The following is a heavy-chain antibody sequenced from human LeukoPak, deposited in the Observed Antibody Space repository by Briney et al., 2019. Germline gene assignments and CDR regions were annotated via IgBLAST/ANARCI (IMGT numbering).Heavy chain of an antibody. V-gene: IGHV3-33*01. D-gene: IGHD3-10*01. CDR2: IWYDGSEK. CDR3: ARDGYYGSGRPFDY. Sequence: PGRSLRLSCAASGFNFNDSVMHWGRQAPGKGLEWVAVIWYDGSEKYYADSVKGRLTISRDNSKNTLYLQMNSLRADDTAVYYCARDGYYGSGRPFDYWGQGALVSVSS. CDR1: GFNFNDSV. J-gene: IGHJ4*02.